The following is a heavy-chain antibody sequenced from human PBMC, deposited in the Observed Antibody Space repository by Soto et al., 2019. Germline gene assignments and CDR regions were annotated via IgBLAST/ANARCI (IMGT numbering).Heavy chain of an antibody. CDR3: ARGPGEGTIYSCYGMDV. J-gene: IGHJ6*02. CDR2: IIPIFGTA. Sequence: QVQLVQSGAEVKKPGSSVKVSCKASGGTFSSYAISWVRQAPGQGLEWMGGIIPIFGTANYAQKFQGRVTITADESTSTAYMELSSLRSEDTAVYYCARGPGEGTIYSCYGMDVWGQGTTVTVSS. V-gene: IGHV1-69*12. D-gene: IGHD1-1*01. CDR1: GGTFSSYA.